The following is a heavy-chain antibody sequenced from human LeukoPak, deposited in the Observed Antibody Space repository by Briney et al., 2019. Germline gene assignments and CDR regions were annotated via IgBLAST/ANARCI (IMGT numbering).Heavy chain of an antibody. CDR2: IRYDGSNK. V-gene: IGHV3-30*02. D-gene: IGHD4-23*01. CDR3: AKVDYGGNSGTPARPFDY. Sequence: GGSLRLSCAASGFTFSSYGMHWVRQAPGKGLEWVAFIRYDGSNKYYADSVKGRFTISRDNSKNTLYLQTNSLRAEDTAVYYCAKVDYGGNSGTPARPFDYWGQGTLVTVSS. J-gene: IGHJ4*02. CDR1: GFTFSSYG.